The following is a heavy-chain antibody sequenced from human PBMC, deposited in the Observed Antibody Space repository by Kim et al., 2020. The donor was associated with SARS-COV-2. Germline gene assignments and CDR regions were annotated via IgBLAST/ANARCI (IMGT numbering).Heavy chain of an antibody. CDR2: INPSGGST. D-gene: IGHD3-10*01. CDR1: GYTFTRYY. Sequence: ASVKVSCKASGYTFTRYYMHWVRQAPGQGLEWMGIINPSGGSTSYAQKFQGRVTMTRDTSTSTVYMELSSLRSEDTAVYYCARRRRGGGCWFDPWGQGTLVTVSS. J-gene: IGHJ5*02. CDR3: ARRRRGGGCWFDP. V-gene: IGHV1-46*01.